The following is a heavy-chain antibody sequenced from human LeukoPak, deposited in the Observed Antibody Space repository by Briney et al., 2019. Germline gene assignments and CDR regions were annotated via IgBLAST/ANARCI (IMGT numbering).Heavy chain of an antibody. CDR2: IWYDGSNK. CDR3: AREGAVEPDHGNWFDP. V-gene: IGHV3-33*01. D-gene: IGHD2-2*01. Sequence: PGGSLRLSCAASGFTFSSYGMHWVRQAPGKGLEWVAVIWYDGSNKYYADSVKGRFTISRDNSKNTLYLQMNSLRAEDTAVYYCAREGAVEPDHGNWFDPWGQGTLVTVSS. J-gene: IGHJ5*02. CDR1: GFTFSSYG.